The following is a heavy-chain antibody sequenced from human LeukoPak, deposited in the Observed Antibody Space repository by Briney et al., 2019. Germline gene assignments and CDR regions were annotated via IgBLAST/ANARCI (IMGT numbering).Heavy chain of an antibody. J-gene: IGHJ4*02. D-gene: IGHD5-24*01. Sequence: PGGSLRLSCAASGFTFSSYSMNWVRQAPGKGPEWVSSISSSSSYIYYADSVKGRFTISRDNAKNSLYLQMNSLRAEDTAVYYCASEDGYNPSGYWGQGTLVTVSS. V-gene: IGHV3-21*01. CDR3: ASEDGYNPSGY. CDR2: ISSSSSYI. CDR1: GFTFSSYS.